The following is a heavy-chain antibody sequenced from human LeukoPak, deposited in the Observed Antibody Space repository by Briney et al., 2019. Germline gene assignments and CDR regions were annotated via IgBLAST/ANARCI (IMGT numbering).Heavy chain of an antibody. Sequence: ASVKVSCKASGYIFTDYYMYWVRQAPGQGLEWMGLINPKSGCAEFAQKFQGRVTMTRDTSTSTDFMELSSLRPEDTAVYYCARHDLGGTSPFDYWGQGTLVTVSS. CDR1: GYIFTDYY. V-gene: IGHV1-2*02. D-gene: IGHD4-23*01. CDR3: ARHDLGGTSPFDY. CDR2: INPKSGCA. J-gene: IGHJ4*02.